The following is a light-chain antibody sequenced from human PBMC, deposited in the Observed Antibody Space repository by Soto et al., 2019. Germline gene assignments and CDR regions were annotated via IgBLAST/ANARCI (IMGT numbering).Light chain of an antibody. J-gene: IGKJ4*01. V-gene: IGKV1-5*01. CDR2: DAS. CDR3: QQTYSTFVS. CDR1: QSILTW. Sequence: SPSTLSASVGDRVTITCRASQSILTWLAWYQQKPGKAPKLLIYDASNLQSGVPSRFSGSVSGTEFTLTISSLQPDDSATYYCQQTYSTFVSFGGGTKVDIK.